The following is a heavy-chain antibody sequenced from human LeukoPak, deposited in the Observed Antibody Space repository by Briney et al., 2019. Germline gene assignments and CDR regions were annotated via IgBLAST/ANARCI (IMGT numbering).Heavy chain of an antibody. V-gene: IGHV4-59*08. Sequence: PSETLSLTCTVSGGSISSYYWSWIRQPPGKGLEWIGYIHYSGSTNYNPSLKSRASTSVDTSKNQSSLKLSSVTAADTAVYYCARQRWGTYGAYADFDDWGQGTLVTVSS. CDR1: GGSISSYY. J-gene: IGHJ4*02. CDR2: IHYSGST. D-gene: IGHD1-1*01. CDR3: ARQRWGTYGAYADFDD.